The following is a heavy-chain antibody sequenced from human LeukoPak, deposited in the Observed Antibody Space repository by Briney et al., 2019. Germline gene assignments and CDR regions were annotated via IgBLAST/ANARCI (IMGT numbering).Heavy chain of an antibody. D-gene: IGHD6-19*01. CDR2: INSDGRST. V-gene: IGHV3-74*01. J-gene: IGHJ4*02. Sequence: GGSLRLSCAASGFTFSSYWMHWVRQAPGKGLGWVSRINSDGRSTSYADSVKGRFTISRDNAKNTLYLQMNSLRAEDTAVCYCARASFNGWYFLDYWGQGTLVTVSS. CDR3: ARASFNGWYFLDY. CDR1: GFTFSSYW.